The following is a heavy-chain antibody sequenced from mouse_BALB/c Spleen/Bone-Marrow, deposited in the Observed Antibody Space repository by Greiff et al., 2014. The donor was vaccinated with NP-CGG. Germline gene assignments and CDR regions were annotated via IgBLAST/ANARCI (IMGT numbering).Heavy chain of an antibody. Sequence: EVKLQESGAELVKPGASVKLPCTASGFNIKDTYMHWVKQRPEQGLEWIGRIDPANGNTKYDPKFQGKATITADTSSNTAYLQLSSLTSEDTAVYYCARNYGYGKSFAYWGQGTLVTVSA. J-gene: IGHJ3*01. CDR3: ARNYGYGKSFAY. V-gene: IGHV14-3*02. CDR1: GFNIKDTY. D-gene: IGHD2-2*01. CDR2: IDPANGNT.